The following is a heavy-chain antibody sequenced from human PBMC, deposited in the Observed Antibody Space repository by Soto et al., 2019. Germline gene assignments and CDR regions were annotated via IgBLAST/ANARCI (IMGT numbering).Heavy chain of an antibody. CDR2: ISSSGSTI. J-gene: IGHJ4*02. Sequence: VQLVESGGGLVQPGGSLRLSCAASGFTFSSYEMNWVRQAPGKGLEWVSYISSSGSTIYYADSVKGRFTISRDNAKNSLYLQMNSLRAEDTAVYYCAGSMYNWNYGESDYWGQGTLVTVSS. CDR1: GFTFSSYE. CDR3: AGSMYNWNYGESDY. D-gene: IGHD1-7*01. V-gene: IGHV3-48*03.